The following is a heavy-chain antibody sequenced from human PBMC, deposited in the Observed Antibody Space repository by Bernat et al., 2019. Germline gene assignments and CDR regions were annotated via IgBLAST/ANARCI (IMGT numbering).Heavy chain of an antibody. V-gene: IGHV4-34*01. CDR1: GGSFSGYY. D-gene: IGHD2-2*01. J-gene: IGHJ6*02. CDR3: ARGLRPLGYCSSTSCYGLGDV. CDR2: INHSGST. Sequence: QVQLQQWGAGLSKPSETLSLTCAVYGGSFSGYYWSWIRQPPGKGLEWIGEINHSGSTNYNPSLKSRVTISVDTSKNQFSLKLSSVTAADTAVYYCARGLRPLGYCSSTSCYGLGDVWGQGTTVTVSS.